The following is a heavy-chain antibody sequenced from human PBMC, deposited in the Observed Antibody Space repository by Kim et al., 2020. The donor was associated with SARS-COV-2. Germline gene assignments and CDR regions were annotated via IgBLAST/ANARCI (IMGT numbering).Heavy chain of an antibody. V-gene: IGHV7-4-1*02. D-gene: IGHD6-13*01. CDR2: INTNTGNP. CDR3: ARTSSSWYSFNWFDP. CDR1: GYTFTSYA. J-gene: IGHJ5*02. Sequence: ASVKVSCKASGYTFTSYAMNWVRQAPGQGLEWMGWINTNTGNPTYAQGFTGRFVFSLDTSVSTAYLQISSLKAEDTAVYYCARTSSSWYSFNWFDPWGQGTLVTVSS.